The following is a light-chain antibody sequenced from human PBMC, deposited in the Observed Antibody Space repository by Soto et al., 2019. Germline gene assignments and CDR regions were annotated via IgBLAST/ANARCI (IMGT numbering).Light chain of an antibody. Sequence: QSALTQPASVSGSPGQSITISCTGTSSDVGGYNYVSWYQQHPGKAPKLMIYDVSNRPSGVSNRFSGSKSGNTASLTISGLQAEDEADYNCSSYTSSSTQVFGGGTKLTVL. CDR1: SSDVGGYNY. V-gene: IGLV2-14*01. J-gene: IGLJ2*01. CDR3: SSYTSSSTQV. CDR2: DVS.